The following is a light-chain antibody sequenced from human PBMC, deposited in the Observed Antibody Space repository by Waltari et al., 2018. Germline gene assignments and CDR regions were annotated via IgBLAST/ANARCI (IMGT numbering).Light chain of an antibody. V-gene: IGKV1-39*01. CDR2: SAS. CDR3: QQSYITPYT. Sequence: DIQMTQAPSSLSASVGARVPMTCRTSQSITGHLNWFQQQPGKAPKLLIHSASALQSGVPSRFSGRGSGTHFTLTISSLQPEDFATYFCQQSYITPYTFGQGTKLEIK. CDR1: QSITGH. J-gene: IGKJ2*01.